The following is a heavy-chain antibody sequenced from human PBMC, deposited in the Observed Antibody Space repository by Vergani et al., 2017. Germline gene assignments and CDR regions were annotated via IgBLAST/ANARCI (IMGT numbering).Heavy chain of an antibody. CDR1: GGTFSSYA. Sequence: QVQLVQSGAVVKKPGSSVKVSCKASGGTFSSYAISWVRQAPGQGLEWMGGIIPIFGTANYAQKFQGRVTITADESTSTAYMELSSLRSEDTAVYYCARDGVAAAGTRDYYYYMDVWGKGTTVTVSS. D-gene: IGHD6-13*01. J-gene: IGHJ6*03. V-gene: IGHV1-69*01. CDR2: IIPIFGTA. CDR3: ARDGVAAAGTRDYYYYMDV.